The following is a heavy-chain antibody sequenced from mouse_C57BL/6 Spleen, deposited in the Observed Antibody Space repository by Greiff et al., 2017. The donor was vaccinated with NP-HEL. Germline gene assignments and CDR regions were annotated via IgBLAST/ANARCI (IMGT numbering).Heavy chain of an antibody. CDR3: TRSGWFAY. CDR1: GYTFTDYE. CDR2: IDPDTGGT. J-gene: IGHJ3*01. Sequence: VQLQQSGAELVRPGASVTLSCKASGYTFTDYEMHWVKQTPVHGLEWIGAIDPDTGGTAYNQKFKGKAILTADKSSSTAYMELRSLTSVDSAVYYCTRSGWFAYWGQGTLVTVSA. V-gene: IGHV1-15*01.